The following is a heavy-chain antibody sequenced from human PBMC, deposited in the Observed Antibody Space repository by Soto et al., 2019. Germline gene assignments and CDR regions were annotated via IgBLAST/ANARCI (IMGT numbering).Heavy chain of an antibody. V-gene: IGHV1-8*01. D-gene: IGHD1-1*01. CDR1: GYTFTSYD. CDR3: ARVEVNDLYYYHVED. CDR2: MNPNSGNT. J-gene: IGHJ6*03. Sequence: ASVKVSCKASGYTFTSYDINWVRQATGQGLEWMGWMNPNSGNTGYAQKFQGRVTMTRNTSISTAYMELSSLRSEDTAVYYCARVEVNDLYYYHVEDWGKGTTVTVSS.